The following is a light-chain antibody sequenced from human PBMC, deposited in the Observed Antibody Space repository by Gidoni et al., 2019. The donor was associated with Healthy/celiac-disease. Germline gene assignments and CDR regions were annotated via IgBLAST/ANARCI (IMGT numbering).Light chain of an antibody. CDR2: WGS. Sequence: DIVMTQSPLSLPVTPGEPASISCMSSQSLLQSNGYNYLDWYLQKPGHSPQLLIYWGSNRASGVPDRFSGSGSGTDFTLKRSRVEAEDVGFYYCMQALQAPTFGPGTKVDIK. J-gene: IGKJ3*01. CDR1: QSLLQSNGYNY. V-gene: IGKV2-28*01. CDR3: MQALQAPT.